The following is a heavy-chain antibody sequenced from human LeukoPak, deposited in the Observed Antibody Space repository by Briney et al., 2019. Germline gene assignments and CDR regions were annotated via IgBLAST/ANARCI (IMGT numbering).Heavy chain of an antibody. CDR3: ARDRLPYYEVNDAFDI. V-gene: IGHV3-33*01. CDR1: GCTFSRYG. J-gene: IGHJ3*02. D-gene: IGHD3-16*01. Sequence: PGGSLRLSCAASGCTFSRYGMHWVRQAPGRGRGWVAVRWYDGSKQYYADPVKGRFTISRDNSKNRLYLPMNSLRAEDTAVYYCARDRLPYYEVNDAFDIWGQGTMVTVSS. CDR2: RWYDGSKQ.